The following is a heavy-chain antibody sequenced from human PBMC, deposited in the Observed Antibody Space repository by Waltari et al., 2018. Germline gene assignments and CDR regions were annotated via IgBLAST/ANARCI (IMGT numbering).Heavy chain of an antibody. CDR2: IYHSGST. Sequence: QVQLQESGPGLVKPSETLSLTCAVSGYSISSGYYWGWVRQPPGKGLEWIGSIYHSGSTYYNPSLKSRVTISVDTSKNQFSLKLSSVTAADTAVYYCARRGHVLEHFDYWGQGTLVTVSS. V-gene: IGHV4-38-2*01. CDR3: ARRGHVLEHFDY. D-gene: IGHD3-10*01. CDR1: GYSISSGYY. J-gene: IGHJ4*02.